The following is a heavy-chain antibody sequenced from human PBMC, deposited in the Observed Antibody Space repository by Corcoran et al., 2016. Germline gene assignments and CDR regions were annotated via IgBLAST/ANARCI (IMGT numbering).Heavy chain of an antibody. CDR1: GYRFTSYW. Sequence: EVQLVQSGAEVKKPGESLKISCKCSGYRFTSYWIGWVRQMPGKGLGWMGIIYPGDSDTRYSPSFQGQVTISADKSISTAYLQRSSLQALDTAMYYCARQTTYYDFWSGKNKFLYFDYGGQGTLVTVSS. CDR3: ARQTTYYDFWSGKNKFLYFDY. D-gene: IGHD3-3*01. CDR2: IYPGDSDT. J-gene: IGHJ4*02. V-gene: IGHV5-51*01.